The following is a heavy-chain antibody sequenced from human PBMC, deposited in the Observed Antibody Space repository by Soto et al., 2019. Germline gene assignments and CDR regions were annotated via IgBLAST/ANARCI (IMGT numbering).Heavy chain of an antibody. V-gene: IGHV2-5*01. CDR1: AFSLSTNGVG. CDR3: AHRSNLPGWDLFDY. J-gene: IGHJ4*02. D-gene: IGHD1-26*01. Sequence: SGPTLVNPTQTLTLTCTFSAFSLSTNGVGVGWIRQPPGKPLEWLAVIYWNEDKRYSPSLKSRLTITKDTSKNQVVLTMTNMEPVDTATYYCAHRSNLPGWDLFDYWGQGTLVTVSS. CDR2: IYWNEDK.